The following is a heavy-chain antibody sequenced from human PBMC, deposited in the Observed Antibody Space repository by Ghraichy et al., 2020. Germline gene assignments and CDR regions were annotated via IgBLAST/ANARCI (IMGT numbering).Heavy chain of an antibody. CDR3: ARRSSSGSWFDP. Sequence: ASVKVSCKASGYTFTSYAMHWVRQAPGQRLEWMGWINAGNGNTKYSQKFQGRVTITRDTSASTAYMELSSLRSEDTAVYYCARRSSSGSWFDPWGQGTLVTVSS. CDR2: INAGNGNT. V-gene: IGHV1-3*01. D-gene: IGHD6-6*01. J-gene: IGHJ5*02. CDR1: GYTFTSYA.